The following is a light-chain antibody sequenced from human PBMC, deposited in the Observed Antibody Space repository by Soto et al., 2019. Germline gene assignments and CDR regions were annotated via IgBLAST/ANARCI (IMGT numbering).Light chain of an antibody. CDR1: QTGGKG. V-gene: IGKV3D-20*02. CDR3: QQRSAWPFT. CDR2: DAS. J-gene: IGKJ4*01. Sequence: IVLTQSPAPLSLSPGARASLSCRARQTGGKGLAWYQVRPGQAPRLLIFDASTRATGGPHRFSGSRSGSDFTLTISRLDLEEFALYYCQQRSAWPFTVGGGT.